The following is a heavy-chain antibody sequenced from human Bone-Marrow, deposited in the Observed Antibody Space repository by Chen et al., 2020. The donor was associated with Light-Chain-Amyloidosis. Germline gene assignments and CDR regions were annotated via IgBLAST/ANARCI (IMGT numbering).Heavy chain of an antibody. CDR2: IYPDDSDA. V-gene: IGHV5-51*01. CDR3: ARRRDGYNFDY. CDR1: GYTFPNYW. J-gene: IGHJ4*02. D-gene: IGHD5-12*01. Sequence: EVXLEQSGPEVKKPGESLKISCKGSGYTFPNYWIGWVRQMPGKGLEWMGVIYPDDSDARYSPSFEGQVXXXADKSIXXXXXXWXSXKASDTAMYYCARRRDGYNFDYWGQGTLVTVSS.